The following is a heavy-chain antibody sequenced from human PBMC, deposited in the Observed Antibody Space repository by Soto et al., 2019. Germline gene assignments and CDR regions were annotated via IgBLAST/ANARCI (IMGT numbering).Heavy chain of an antibody. D-gene: IGHD3-10*01. CDR2: MHYTGFS. CDR1: GDSVTSHY. Sequence: PSETLSLTCTFSGDSVTSHYLTWIRQSPGKGLEWIGYMHYTGFSHYNPSLKSRLALSVDTSRSQFTLQLTSVTAADTAVYYCARPIDNASGFQFDPWGQGTLVTVSS. V-gene: IGHV4-59*02. J-gene: IGHJ5*02. CDR3: ARPIDNASGFQFDP.